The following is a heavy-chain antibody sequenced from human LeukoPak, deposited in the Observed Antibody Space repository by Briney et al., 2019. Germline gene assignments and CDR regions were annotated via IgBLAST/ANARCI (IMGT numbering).Heavy chain of an antibody. CDR1: GYTFTSYG. J-gene: IGHJ6*02. Sequence: ASAKVSCKASGYTFTSYGISWVRQAPGQGLEWMGWISAYNGNTNYAQKLQGRVTMTTDTSTSTAYMELRSLRSDDTAVYYCARERDTAMVFYYYGMDVWGQGTTVTVSS. CDR2: ISAYNGNT. V-gene: IGHV1-18*01. CDR3: ARERDTAMVFYYYGMDV. D-gene: IGHD5-18*01.